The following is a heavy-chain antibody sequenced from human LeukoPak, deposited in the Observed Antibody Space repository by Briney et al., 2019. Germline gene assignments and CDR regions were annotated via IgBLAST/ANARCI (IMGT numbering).Heavy chain of an antibody. CDR2: VHLDGRT. D-gene: IGHD3-3*01. V-gene: IGHV4-4*02. J-gene: IGHJ4*02. CDR3: AREGGFYRPLDY. Sequence: SGTLSLTCAVSGGSVSSTNWWTWFCQPPGKGLEWIGEVHLDGRTNYNPSLTGRLTMSVDLYENHISLKLTSVTAADTAVYYCAREGGFYRPLDYSGQGTLVTVSS. CDR1: GGSVSSTNW.